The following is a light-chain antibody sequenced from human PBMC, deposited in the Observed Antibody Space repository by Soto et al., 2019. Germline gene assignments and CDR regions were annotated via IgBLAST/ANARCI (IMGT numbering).Light chain of an antibody. J-gene: IGLJ2*01. CDR1: NSNIGRNT. CDR3: AAWDDRLNGPL. V-gene: IGLV1-44*01. Sequence: QSVLTQPPSASGTPGQSVSISCSGRNSNIGRNTVNWYQQLPGTAPKLLIYSNNQRPSGVPDRFSGSKSGTSASLAISGLQSEDEADYYCAAWDDRLNGPLFGGGTKLTVL. CDR2: SNN.